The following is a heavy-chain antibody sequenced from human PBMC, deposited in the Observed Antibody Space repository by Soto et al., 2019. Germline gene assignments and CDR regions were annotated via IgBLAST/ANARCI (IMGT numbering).Heavy chain of an antibody. Sequence: SVKVSCKASGGTFSSHAISWVRQAPGQGLEWMGGIIPIFGTANYAQKFQGRVTITADESTSTAYMELSSLRSEDTAVYYCARGWALVVVAATTGMDVWGQGTTVTVSS. D-gene: IGHD2-15*01. V-gene: IGHV1-69*13. CDR3: ARGWALVVVAATTGMDV. CDR1: GGTFSSHA. J-gene: IGHJ6*02. CDR2: IIPIFGTA.